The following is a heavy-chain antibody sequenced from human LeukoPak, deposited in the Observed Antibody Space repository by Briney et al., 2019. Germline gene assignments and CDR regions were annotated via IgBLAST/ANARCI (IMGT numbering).Heavy chain of an antibody. D-gene: IGHD5-18*01. V-gene: IGHV3-9*01. CDR2: ISWNSGSI. J-gene: IGHJ4*02. CDR1: GFTFDDYA. CDR3: AKDTAMAYYFDY. Sequence: GGSLRLSCAASGFTFDDYAMHWVRQAPGKGLEWVSGISWNSGSIGYADSVKGRFTISRDNAKNSLYLQMNSLRVEDTAVYYCAKDTAMAYYFDYWGQGTLVTVSS.